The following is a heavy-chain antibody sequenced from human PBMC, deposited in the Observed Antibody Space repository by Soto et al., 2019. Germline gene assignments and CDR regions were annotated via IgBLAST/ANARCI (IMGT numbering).Heavy chain of an antibody. CDR2: IYYSGST. Sequence: ETLSLTCTFSGGSISSSSYYWGWIRQPPGKGLEWIGSIYYSGSTYYNPSLKSRVTISVDTSKNQFSLKLSSVTAADTAVYYCARHVLSGYSYGYFDYWGQGTLVTVSS. D-gene: IGHD5-18*01. CDR1: GGSISSSSYY. J-gene: IGHJ4*02. CDR3: ARHVLSGYSYGYFDY. V-gene: IGHV4-39*01.